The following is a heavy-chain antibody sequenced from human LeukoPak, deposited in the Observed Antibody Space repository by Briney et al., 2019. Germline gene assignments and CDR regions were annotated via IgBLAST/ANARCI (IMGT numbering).Heavy chain of an antibody. V-gene: IGHV3-30*02. CDR1: GFTFSSYG. CDR2: IRYDGSNK. D-gene: IGHD5-18*01. Sequence: GRSLRLSCAASGFTFSSYGMHWVRQAPGKGLVGGAFIRYDGSNKYYADSVKGRFTISRDNSKNTLYLQMNGLRDEDTAVYYCAKGQGYNYGDSIDYWGQGTLVTVSS. CDR3: AKGQGYNYGDSIDY. J-gene: IGHJ4*02.